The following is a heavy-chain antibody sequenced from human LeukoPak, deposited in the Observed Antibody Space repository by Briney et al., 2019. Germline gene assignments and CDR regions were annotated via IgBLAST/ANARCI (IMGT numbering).Heavy chain of an antibody. CDR3: ARDPMLPPKYCSSTSCYRPNNWLDP. J-gene: IGHJ5*02. V-gene: IGHV1-69*01. CDR1: GGTFSSYA. CDR2: IIPIFGTA. Sequence: ASVKVSCKASGGTFSSYAISWVRQAPGQGLEWMGGIIPIFGTANYAQKFQGRVTITADESTSTAYMELSSLRSEDTAVYYCARDPMLPPKYCSSTSCYRPNNWLDPWGQGTLVTVSS. D-gene: IGHD2-2*01.